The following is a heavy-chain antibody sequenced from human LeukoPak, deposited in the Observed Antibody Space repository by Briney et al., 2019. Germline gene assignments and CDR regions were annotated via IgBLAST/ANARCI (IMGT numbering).Heavy chain of an antibody. CDR3: ARGGLYHYSGTSGDY. Sequence: GGSLRLSCAASGLTFSTYWMTWVRQAPGKGLEWVANINQGGSETYYVDSVKGRFTISRDNAKNSLYLQMNSLRAEDTAVYYCARGGLYHYSGTSGDYWGQGTLVTVSS. CDR2: INQGGSET. CDR1: GLTFSTYW. V-gene: IGHV3-7*01. D-gene: IGHD1-26*01. J-gene: IGHJ4*02.